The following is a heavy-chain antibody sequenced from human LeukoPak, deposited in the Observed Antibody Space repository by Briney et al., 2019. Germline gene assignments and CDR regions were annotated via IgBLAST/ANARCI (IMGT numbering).Heavy chain of an antibody. CDR2: ISSSGSTR. V-gene: IGHV3-48*03. J-gene: IGHJ4*02. CDR1: GFTFSSYE. D-gene: IGHD2-8*01. CDR3: ARGNGGPLDY. Sequence: PGGSLRLSCVASGFTFSSYEMNWVCQAPGKGLEWVSYISSSGSTRYYADSVKGRFTISRDNAKNSLYLEMNSLRAEDTAVYYCARGNGGPLDYWGQETLVTVSS.